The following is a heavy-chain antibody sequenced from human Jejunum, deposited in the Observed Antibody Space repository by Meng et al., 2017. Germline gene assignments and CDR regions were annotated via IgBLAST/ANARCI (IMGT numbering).Heavy chain of an antibody. V-gene: IGHV1-2*06. CDR3: ARELISYAFDY. Sequence: QLVQAGAEVKEPGASVKVSCKASGYNFPDHYLYWVRQAPGQGLEWMGRINTRTGGTIYTQKFYGRVTMTRDTSISTAYMELSRLRSDDTAVYYCARELISYAFDYWGQGSLVTVSS. CDR2: INTRTGGT. CDR1: GYNFPDHY. D-gene: IGHD1-26*01. J-gene: IGHJ4*02.